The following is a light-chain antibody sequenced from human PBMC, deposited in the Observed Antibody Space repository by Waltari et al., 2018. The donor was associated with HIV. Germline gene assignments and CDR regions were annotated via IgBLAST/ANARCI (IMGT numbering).Light chain of an antibody. CDR1: RSNIGRNT. CDR3: AAWDDSLNGVV. J-gene: IGLJ2*01. V-gene: IGLV1-44*01. Sequence: QSVLTQPPSASGTPGPRVTISCSGSRSNIGRNTVNWYQQLPGTAPQLLIYSNNQRPSGVPDRFSGSKSGTSASLAISGLQSEDEADYYCAAWDDSLNGVVFGGGTKLTVL. CDR2: SNN.